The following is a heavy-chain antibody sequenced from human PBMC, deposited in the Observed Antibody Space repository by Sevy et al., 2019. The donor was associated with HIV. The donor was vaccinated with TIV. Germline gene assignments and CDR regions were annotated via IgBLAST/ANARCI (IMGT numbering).Heavy chain of an antibody. V-gene: IGHV4-59*01. J-gene: IGHJ3*02. Sequence: SETLSLTCTVSGGSISSYYWSWIRQPPGKGLEWIGYIYYSGSTNYNPSLKSRVTISVDTSKNQFSLKLGSVTAADPAVYYCARRYYYDSSGYYQDAFDIWGQGTMVTVSS. CDR2: IYYSGST. D-gene: IGHD3-22*01. CDR3: ARRYYYDSSGYYQDAFDI. CDR1: GGSISSYY.